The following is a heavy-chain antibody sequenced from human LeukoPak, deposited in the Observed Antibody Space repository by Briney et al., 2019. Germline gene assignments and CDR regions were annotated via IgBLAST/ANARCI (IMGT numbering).Heavy chain of an antibody. V-gene: IGHV1-46*01. CDR2: INPSGGST. J-gene: IGHJ4*02. D-gene: IGHD3-16*02. CDR3: ARSFTFGGVIVPFDY. CDR1: GYTFTSYY. Sequence: ASVKVSCKASGYTFTSYYMHWVRQAPGQGLEWMGIINPSGGSTSYAQKFQGRVTMTRDTSTSTVYMELSSLRSEDTAVYYCARSFTFGGVIVPFDYWGQETLVTVSS.